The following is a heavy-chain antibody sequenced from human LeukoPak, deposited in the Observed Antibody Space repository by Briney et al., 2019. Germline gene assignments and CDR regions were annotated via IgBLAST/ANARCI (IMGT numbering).Heavy chain of an antibody. D-gene: IGHD3-22*01. CDR3: ARDYYDSSGYYYDTDY. V-gene: IGHV3-21*01. Sequence: TPGGSLRLSCAASGFTFSAYSINWVRQAPGKGLEWVSSISSSSSYIYYADSVKGRFTISRDNAKNSLYLQMSSLRAEDTAVYYCARDYYDSSGYYYDTDYWGQGTLVTVSS. J-gene: IGHJ4*02. CDR2: ISSSSSYI. CDR1: GFTFSAYS.